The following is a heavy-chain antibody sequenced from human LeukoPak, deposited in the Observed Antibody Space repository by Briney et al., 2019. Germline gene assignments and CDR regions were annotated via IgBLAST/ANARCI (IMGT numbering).Heavy chain of an antibody. J-gene: IGHJ6*02. Sequence: SETLSLTCRVSGGYISSGSYSWGWVRHSPAKGLEWIGNFHYSGSTYYNPSLKSRVTISVDTSKNQFSLKLSSVTAADTAVYYCARGFGFGEFSYYYGLDVWGQGTTVTVSS. CDR3: ARGFGFGEFSYYYGLDV. CDR1: GGYISSGSYS. D-gene: IGHD3-10*01. CDR2: FHYSGST. V-gene: IGHV4-39*07.